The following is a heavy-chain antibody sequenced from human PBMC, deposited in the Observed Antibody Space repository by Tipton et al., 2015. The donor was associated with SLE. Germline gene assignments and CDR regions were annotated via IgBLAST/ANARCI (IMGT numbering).Heavy chain of an antibody. Sequence: SLRLSCAASGFTFSSYEMNWVRQAPGKGLEWVSHISSSGSTIYYADSVKGRFTISRDNAKNSLYLQMNSLRAEDTAVYYCASGIRVAHSYGMDVLGQVTTVTVSS. CDR2: ISSSGSTI. CDR3: ASGIRVAHSYGMDV. D-gene: IGHD3-10*01. CDR1: GFTFSSYE. J-gene: IGHJ6*02. V-gene: IGHV3-48*03.